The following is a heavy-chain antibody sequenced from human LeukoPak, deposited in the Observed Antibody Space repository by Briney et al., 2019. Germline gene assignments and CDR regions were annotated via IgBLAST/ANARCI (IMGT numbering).Heavy chain of an antibody. J-gene: IGHJ3*02. CDR1: GFTFSSFA. CDR2: VSYTRIAT. Sequence: GGSLRLSCAASGFTFSSFALSWVRQAPGKGLEWVSGVSYTRIATYYADSVKGRFTIPRDDSQNILYLQMNGLRAEDTAVYFCAKAFREFGTSSSYSSFDTWGQGTMVTVSS. V-gene: IGHV3-23*05. CDR3: AKAFREFGTSSSYSSFDT. D-gene: IGHD5-18*01.